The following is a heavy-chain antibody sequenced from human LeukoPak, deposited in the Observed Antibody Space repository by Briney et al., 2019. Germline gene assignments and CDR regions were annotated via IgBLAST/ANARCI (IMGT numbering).Heavy chain of an antibody. CDR3: ATDRFGNYDFDN. D-gene: IGHD4-11*01. Sequence: GGSLRLSCAASGFTFSSYSMNWVRQAPGKGLEWVSSISSSSSYIYYADSVKGRFTISRDNAKNSLYLQMNSLRAEDTAMYYCATDRFGNYDFDNWGQGTLVTVSS. CDR2: ISSSSSYI. CDR1: GFTFSSYS. J-gene: IGHJ4*02. V-gene: IGHV3-21*01.